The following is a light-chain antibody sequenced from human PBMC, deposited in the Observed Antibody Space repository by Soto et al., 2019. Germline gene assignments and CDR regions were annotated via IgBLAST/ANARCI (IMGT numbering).Light chain of an antibody. Sequence: QSVLTQPASVSGSPGQSITISCTGTSSDVGDYNCVSWYQHHPGKAPKLLIYDVSNRPSGVSNRFSGSKSGSAASLTISGLQAEDEADFYCSSCTSSSALVVFGTGTKLTVL. CDR2: DVS. CDR1: SSDVGDYNC. V-gene: IGLV2-14*03. CDR3: SSCTSSSALVV. J-gene: IGLJ1*01.